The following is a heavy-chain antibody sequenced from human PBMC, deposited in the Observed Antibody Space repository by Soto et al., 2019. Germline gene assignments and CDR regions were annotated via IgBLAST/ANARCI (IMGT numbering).Heavy chain of an antibody. Sequence: GGSLRLSCAASGFTFSSYSMNWVRQAPGKGLEWVSYISSSSSTIYYADSVKGRFTISRDNAKNSLYLQINSLRDEDTAVYYCTSSTPGGYHYSFPPVMDVWGQGTTVTVSS. CDR1: GFTFSSYS. V-gene: IGHV3-48*02. CDR3: TSSTPGGYHYSFPPVMDV. J-gene: IGHJ6*02. D-gene: IGHD5-12*01. CDR2: ISSSSSTI.